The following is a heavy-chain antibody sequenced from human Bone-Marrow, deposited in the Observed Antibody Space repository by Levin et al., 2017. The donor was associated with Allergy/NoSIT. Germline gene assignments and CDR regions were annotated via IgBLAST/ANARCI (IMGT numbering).Heavy chain of an antibody. Sequence: KISCKASGGTFSSYAISWVRQAPGQGLEWMGGIIPIFGTANYAQKFQGRVTITADKSTSTAYMELSSLRSEDTAVYYCARSSYYGSGSYNYWGQGTLVTVSS. J-gene: IGHJ4*02. D-gene: IGHD3-10*01. CDR2: IIPIFGTA. V-gene: IGHV1-69*06. CDR1: GGTFSSYA. CDR3: ARSSYYGSGSYNY.